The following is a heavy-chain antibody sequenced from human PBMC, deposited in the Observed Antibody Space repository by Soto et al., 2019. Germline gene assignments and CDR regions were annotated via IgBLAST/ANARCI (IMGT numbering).Heavy chain of an antibody. V-gene: IGHV3-30*03. CDR2: ITYDGGRQ. CDR3: RAVPTNIGNAPLRDY. CDR1: VLTFSNYG. D-gene: IGHD2-15*01. J-gene: IGHJ4*02. Sequence: QVHLVESGGGVVQPGRSLRLSCAASVLTFSNYGMHWVRQAPGKGLEWVAYITYDGGRQFYADSVKGRFTISRDNSKNALFLEMNRLRPEDTAVYYCRAVPTNIGNAPLRDYWGQGALVTVSS.